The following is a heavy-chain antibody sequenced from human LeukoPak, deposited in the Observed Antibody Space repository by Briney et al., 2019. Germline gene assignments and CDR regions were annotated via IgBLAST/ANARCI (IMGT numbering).Heavy chain of an antibody. CDR1: GYTFTSYG. Sequence: GASVKVSCKASGYTFTSYGISWVRQAPGQGLEWMGWISAYNGNTNYAQKLQGRVTMTTDTSTSTAYMELRSLRSDGTAVYYCARPDDYGDYGDYYYGMDVWGQGTTVTVSS. V-gene: IGHV1-18*01. J-gene: IGHJ6*02. D-gene: IGHD4-17*01. CDR3: ARPDDYGDYGDYYYGMDV. CDR2: ISAYNGNT.